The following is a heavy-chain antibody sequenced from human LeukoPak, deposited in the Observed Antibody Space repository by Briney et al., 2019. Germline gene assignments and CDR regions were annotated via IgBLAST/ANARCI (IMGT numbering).Heavy chain of an antibody. CDR3: VIDRGAR. V-gene: IGHV3-7*01. CDR2: MTLAGSVT. Sequence: GGSLRLSCAASASTFSRSYMRWVRQAPGKGLEWVALMTLAGSVTYYVESVKGRFTISRDNTKNLLYLHMNNLRAEDKAVYYCVIDRGARWDQGTLVTVSS. J-gene: IGHJ4*02. CDR1: ASTFSRSY.